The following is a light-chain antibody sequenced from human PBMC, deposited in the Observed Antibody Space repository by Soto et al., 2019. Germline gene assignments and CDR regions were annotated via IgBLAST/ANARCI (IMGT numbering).Light chain of an antibody. CDR1: SSNIGAGYA. CDR2: GNS. J-gene: IGLJ2*01. V-gene: IGLV1-40*01. CDR3: QSYDTSLTVL. Sequence: QAVVTQPPSVSGAPGQRVTISCTGSSSNIGAGYAVHWYRQLPGAAPKLLIYGNSNRPSGVPDRFSGSQSGTSASLAITGLQAEDEADYYCQSYDTSLTVLIGGGTKLTVL.